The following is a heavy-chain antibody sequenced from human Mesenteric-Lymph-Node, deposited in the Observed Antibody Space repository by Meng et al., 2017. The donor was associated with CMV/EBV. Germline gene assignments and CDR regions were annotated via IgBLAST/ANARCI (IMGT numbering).Heavy chain of an antibody. D-gene: IGHD3-10*01. CDR3: AADYYGSGSYDY. V-gene: IGHV1-69*06. CDR1: GGSFSYYA. CDR2: VIPIFGTK. J-gene: IGHJ4*02. Sequence: SVKVSCKASGGSFSYYAITWVRQAPGQGLEWMGGVIPIFGTKNYAQRFEDRVTITADKSTSTAYMELSSLRSEDTAVYYCAADYYGSGSYDYWGQGTLVTVSS.